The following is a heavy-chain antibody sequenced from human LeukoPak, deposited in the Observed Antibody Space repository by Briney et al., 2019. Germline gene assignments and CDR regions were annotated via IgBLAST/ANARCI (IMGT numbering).Heavy chain of an antibody. CDR1: GFTFSSYG. Sequence: GGSLRLSCAESGFTFSSYGMHWVRQAPGKGLQWVAFIRYDGSNQYYADSVKGRFTISRDNSKNTLYLQMNSLRAEDTAVYYCXXXXXXYDTTGYHYYMDVWGKGTTVTISS. D-gene: IGHD3-22*01. CDR3: XXXXXXYDTTGYHYYMDV. CDR2: IRYDGSNQ. J-gene: IGHJ6*03. V-gene: IGHV3-30*02.